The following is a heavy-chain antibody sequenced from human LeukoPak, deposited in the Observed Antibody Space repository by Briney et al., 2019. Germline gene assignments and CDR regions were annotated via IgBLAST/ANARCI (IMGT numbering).Heavy chain of an antibody. Sequence: GGSLRLSCAASGFTFTSYSMNWVRQAPGKGLEWVSTISGGGGSTYYADSVKGRFTTSRDNSKNTLYLQVNSLRAEDTAVYYCAKDSPSYYDFWSGYYYYYYGMDVWGQGTTVTVSS. CDR2: ISGGGGST. D-gene: IGHD3-3*01. V-gene: IGHV3-23*01. J-gene: IGHJ6*02. CDR1: GFTFTSYS. CDR3: AKDSPSYYDFWSGYYYYYYGMDV.